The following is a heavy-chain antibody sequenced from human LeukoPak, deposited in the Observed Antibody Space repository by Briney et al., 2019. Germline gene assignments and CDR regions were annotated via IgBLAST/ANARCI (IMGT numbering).Heavy chain of an antibody. Sequence: GASVKVSCKASGYTFTSYDINWVRQATGQGLEWMGWMNPNSGNTGYAQKFQGRVTMTRNTSISTAYMELSSLRSEDTAVYYCARETGTFWGGVSCIDYWGQGTLVTVSS. V-gene: IGHV1-8*01. J-gene: IGHJ4*02. D-gene: IGHD1-1*01. CDR3: ARETGTFWGGVSCIDY. CDR2: MNPNSGNT. CDR1: GYTFTSYD.